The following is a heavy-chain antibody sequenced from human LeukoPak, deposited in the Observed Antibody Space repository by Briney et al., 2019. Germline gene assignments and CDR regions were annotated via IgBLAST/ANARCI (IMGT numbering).Heavy chain of an antibody. CDR1: GGSLSSGSDS. CDR2: IYPRGST. D-gene: IGHD7-27*01. Sequence: PSETLSLTCAVSGGSLSSGSDSWSWIRQPPGKGLEWIGYIYPRGSTYYNPSLKSRVTMSLDRSANQFSLNLSSVTAADTAVYYCARFSPRAMGNYFDSWGQGTLVTVSS. J-gene: IGHJ4*02. CDR3: ARFSPRAMGNYFDS. V-gene: IGHV4-30-2*01.